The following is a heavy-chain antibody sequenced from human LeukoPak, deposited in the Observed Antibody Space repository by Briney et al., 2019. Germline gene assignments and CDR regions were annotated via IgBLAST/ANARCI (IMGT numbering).Heavy chain of an antibody. CDR2: IYYSGST. D-gene: IGHD4-17*01. J-gene: IGHJ3*02. CDR1: GGSISSGDYY. V-gene: IGHV4-30-4*08. CDR3: ARVDDGDYGYAFDI. Sequence: SETPSLTCTVSGGSISSGDYYWSWIRQPPGKGLEWIGYIYYSGSTYYNPSLKSRVTISVDTSKNQFSLKLSSVTAADTAVYYCARVDDGDYGYAFDIWGQGTMVTVSS.